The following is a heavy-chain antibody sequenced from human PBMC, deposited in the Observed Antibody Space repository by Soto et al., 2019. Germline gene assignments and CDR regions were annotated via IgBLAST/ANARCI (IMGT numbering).Heavy chain of an antibody. CDR2: ISGSGGST. CDR3: AKAIAAAGPDAFDI. J-gene: IGHJ3*02. CDR1: EFTFRSYW. D-gene: IGHD6-13*01. V-gene: IGHV3-23*01. Sequence: GGSLRLSCAASEFTFRSYWMHWVRQSPGKGLEWVSAISGSGGSTYYADSVKGRFTISRDNSKNTLYLQMNSLRAEDTAVYYCAKAIAAAGPDAFDIWGQGTMVTVSS.